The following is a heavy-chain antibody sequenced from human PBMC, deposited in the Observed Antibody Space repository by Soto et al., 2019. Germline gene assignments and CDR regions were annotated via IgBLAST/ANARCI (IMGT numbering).Heavy chain of an antibody. CDR1: GFTFSSYG. D-gene: IGHD3-16*01. Sequence: QVQLVESGGGVVQPGRSLRLSCAASGFTFSSYGMHWVRQAPGKGLEWVAVIWYDGSNKYYADSVKGRFTLSRDNSQNTLYLQMNSLRAEDTSVYYCARDHRGFAYWGQGTLVTVSS. CDR2: IWYDGSNK. CDR3: ARDHRGFAY. J-gene: IGHJ4*02. V-gene: IGHV3-33*01.